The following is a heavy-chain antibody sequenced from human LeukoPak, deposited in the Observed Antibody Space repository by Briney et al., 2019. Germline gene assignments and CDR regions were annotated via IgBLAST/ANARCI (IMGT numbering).Heavy chain of an antibody. CDR2: ISGSGGST. Sequence: GESLRLSCAASGFTFSSYAMSWVRQAPGKGLEWVSAISGSGGSTYYADSVKGRFTISRDNSKNTLYLQMNSLRAEDTAVYYCARKGLDGYSYGYPFDYWGQGTLVTVSS. V-gene: IGHV3-23*01. D-gene: IGHD5-18*01. CDR1: GFTFSSYA. J-gene: IGHJ4*02. CDR3: ARKGLDGYSYGYPFDY.